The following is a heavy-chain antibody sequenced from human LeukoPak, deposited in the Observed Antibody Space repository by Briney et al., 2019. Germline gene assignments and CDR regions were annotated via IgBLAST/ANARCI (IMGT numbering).Heavy chain of an antibody. D-gene: IGHD4-23*01. CDR2: ISANGGST. CDR3: ARGRRWDLLVSLIDASDI. CDR1: GFIISNYA. J-gene: IGHJ3*02. V-gene: IGHV3-64D*08. Sequence: PGGSLRLSCSASGFIISNYAMHWVRQAPGKGLEYLSAISANGGSTYYADSVKGRFTISRDNSKNTLYLQMSSLRAEDTAVYFCARGRRWDLLVSLIDASDIWGQGTMVTVSS.